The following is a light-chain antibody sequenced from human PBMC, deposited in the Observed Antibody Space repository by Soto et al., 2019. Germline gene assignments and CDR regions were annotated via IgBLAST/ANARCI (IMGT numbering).Light chain of an antibody. V-gene: IGLV2-14*01. Sequence: LTQPASVSGSPGQSITVSCTGTSGDIGSYNRVSWYQQHPGKAPKLIIYEVTDRPSGVSNRFSGSKSGNTASLTISGLQAEDEAEYYCSSYTNINTRACVFGTGTKVTVL. J-gene: IGLJ1*01. CDR3: SSYTNINTRACV. CDR1: SGDIGSYNR. CDR2: EVT.